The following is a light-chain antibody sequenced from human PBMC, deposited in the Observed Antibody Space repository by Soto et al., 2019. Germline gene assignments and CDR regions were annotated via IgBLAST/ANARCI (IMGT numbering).Light chain of an antibody. J-gene: IGKJ1*01. CDR2: AAS. Sequence: AIRMTQSPSSFSASTGDRVTITCRASQGISSYLAWYQQKPGKAPKLLIYAASTLQSGVPSRFRGSGSGTDFTLTISCLQYEDFATYYCQQYYSYPQAFGQGTKVDIK. CDR3: QQYYSYPQA. V-gene: IGKV1-8*01. CDR1: QGISSY.